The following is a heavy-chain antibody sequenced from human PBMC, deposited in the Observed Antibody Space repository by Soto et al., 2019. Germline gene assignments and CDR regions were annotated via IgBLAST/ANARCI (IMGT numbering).Heavy chain of an antibody. CDR3: ARVMCGDCSSYYYYSMDV. Sequence: NPTGSLGLSCATSGFSFSTYSMNWVRQAPGKGLEWVSSIGTTSTYIYYADSVRGRFTISRDNAKNSLYLQMNSLRAEDTAVYFCARVMCGDCSSYYYYSMDVWGQGTTVTVSS. J-gene: IGHJ6*02. CDR1: GFSFSTYS. D-gene: IGHD2-21*02. CDR2: IGTTSTYI. V-gene: IGHV3-21*01.